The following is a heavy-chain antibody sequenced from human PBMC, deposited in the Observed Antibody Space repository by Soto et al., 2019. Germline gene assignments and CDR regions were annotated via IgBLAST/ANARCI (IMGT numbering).Heavy chain of an antibody. CDR1: GFTFSSYA. Sequence: PGGSLRLSCAASGFTFSSYAMSWVRQAPGKGLEWVSAISGSGGSTYYADSVKGRFIISRDNAQNSLFLQMNTLRPEDTAMYYCARVAYWGPGTQVTVSS. CDR3: ARVAY. V-gene: IGHV3-23*01. J-gene: IGHJ4*02. CDR2: ISGSGGST.